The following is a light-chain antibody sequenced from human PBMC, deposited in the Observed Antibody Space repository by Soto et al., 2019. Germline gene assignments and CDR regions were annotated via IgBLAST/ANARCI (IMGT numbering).Light chain of an antibody. J-gene: IGLJ2*01. V-gene: IGLV2-14*01. CDR1: SSDVGGYNY. CDR2: EVS. CDR3: SSYTSSSTLDVV. Sequence: QSVLTQPASVSGSPGQSNTISCTGTSSDVGGYNYVSWYQQHPGKAPKLMIYEVSNRPSGVSNRFSGSKSGNTASLTISGLQAEDEADYYCSSYTSSSTLDVVFGGGTKLTVL.